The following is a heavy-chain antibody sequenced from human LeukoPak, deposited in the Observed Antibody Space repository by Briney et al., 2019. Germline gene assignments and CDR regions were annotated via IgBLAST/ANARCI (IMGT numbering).Heavy chain of an antibody. V-gene: IGHV4-59*01. CDR3: ARGSPVDY. J-gene: IGHJ4*02. CDR1: GGSISSYY. CDR2: IYYSGSP. Sequence: SETLSLTCTVSGGSISSYYWSWIRQPPGKGLEWIGNIYYSGSPNYNPSLKSRVTISVDTSKSQFSLILSSVTAADTAVYYCARGSPVDYWGQGTLVTVS.